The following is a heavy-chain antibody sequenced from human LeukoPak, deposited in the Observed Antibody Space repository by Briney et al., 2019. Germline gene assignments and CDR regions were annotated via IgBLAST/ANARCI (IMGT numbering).Heavy chain of an antibody. V-gene: IGHV4-38-2*02. CDR2: IYHSGST. Sequence: SETLSLTCTVSGYSLSSGYYWGWIRQPPGKGLEWIGSIYHSGSTYYNPSLKSRVTISVDTSKNQFSLKLSSVTAADTAVYYCARDHPYDFWSGYRLNWCDPGGQGTLVTVST. D-gene: IGHD3-3*01. CDR3: ARDHPYDFWSGYRLNWCDP. CDR1: GYSLSSGYY. J-gene: IGHJ5*02.